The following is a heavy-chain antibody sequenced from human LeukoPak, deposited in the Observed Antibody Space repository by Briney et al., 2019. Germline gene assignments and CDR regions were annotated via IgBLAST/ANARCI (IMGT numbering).Heavy chain of an antibody. CDR3: SRREDSGTSGYYGL. D-gene: IGHD3-22*01. J-gene: IGHJ4*02. V-gene: IGHV4-59*08. CDR2: IHYSGFT. CDR1: GGSIVSYH. Sequence: SETLSLTCTVSGGSIVSYHWSWIRQPPGKGLEWIGYIHYSGFTNYNPSLKSRVTISVDTSKNQLSLKLSSVTAADTAVYYCSRREDSGTSGYYGLWGRGTLVTVSS.